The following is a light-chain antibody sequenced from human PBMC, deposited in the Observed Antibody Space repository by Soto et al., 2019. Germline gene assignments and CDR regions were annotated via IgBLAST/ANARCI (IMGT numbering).Light chain of an antibody. J-gene: IGKJ1*01. CDR1: QSLLHSTGYNY. CDR2: LAS. CDR3: MQTLQITWT. V-gene: IGKV2-28*01. Sequence: DIVMTQSQLSLPVTPGEPASISCRSSQSLLHSTGYNYLDWYLQKPGQSPQILIYLASNRASGVPDRLSGSGSGTDFTLKISRVEPEDVGVYFCMQTLQITWTFGQGTKVDIX.